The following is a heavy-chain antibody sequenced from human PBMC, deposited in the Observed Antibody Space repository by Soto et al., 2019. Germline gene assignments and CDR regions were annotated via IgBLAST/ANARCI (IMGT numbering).Heavy chain of an antibody. D-gene: IGHD5-12*01. CDR2: IDHSGST. CDR3: ARWKLEVATMRDYYFGMDV. Sequence: QVQLQQWGAGLLKPSETLSLTCAVYRGSFSDYRHFWGWIRQPPGKGLEWMGEIDHSGSTDYNPAHKSRVTISIDRSKNQFSLKVNSVTAADTAVYYCARWKLEVATMRDYYFGMDVWGQGTTVTVS. J-gene: IGHJ6*02. V-gene: IGHV4-34*01. CDR1: RGSFSDYRHF.